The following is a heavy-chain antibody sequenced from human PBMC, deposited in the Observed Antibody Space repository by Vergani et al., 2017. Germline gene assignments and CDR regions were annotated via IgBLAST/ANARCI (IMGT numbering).Heavy chain of an antibody. D-gene: IGHD3-3*01. CDR2: ISSSSSTI. CDR3: AREKLYYDFWSGYYPRYYYYYMDV. J-gene: IGHJ6*03. Sequence: EVQLVESGGGLVQPGGSLRLSCAASGFTFSSYSMNWVRQAPGKGLEWVSYISSSSSTIYYADSVKGRFTISRDNAKNSLYLQMNSLRAEDTAVYYCAREKLYYDFWSGYYPRYYYYYMDVWGKGTTVTVSS. CDR1: GFTFSSYS. V-gene: IGHV3-48*01.